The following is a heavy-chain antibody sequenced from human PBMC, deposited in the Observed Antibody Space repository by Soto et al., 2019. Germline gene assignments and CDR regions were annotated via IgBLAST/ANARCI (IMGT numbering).Heavy chain of an antibody. CDR1: GGSISSGGYS. CDR2: IYHSGST. D-gene: IGHD3-16*01. Sequence: PSDTLSLTCAVSGGSISSGGYSWSWIRQPPGKGLEWIGYIYHSGSTYYADSVKGRFTISRDNSKNTVNLQMNSLRAEDTAVYYCARDPWAADYWGQGTLVPVSS. V-gene: IGHV4-30-2*01. CDR3: ARDPWAADY. J-gene: IGHJ4*02.